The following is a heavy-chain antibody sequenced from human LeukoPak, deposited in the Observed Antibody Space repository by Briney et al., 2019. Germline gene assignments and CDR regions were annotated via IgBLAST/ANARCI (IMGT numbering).Heavy chain of an antibody. V-gene: IGHV4-34*01. D-gene: IGHD6-13*01. CDR2: INHSGST. CDR3: ARGDSSSWSDDY. J-gene: IGHJ4*02. Sequence: SETLSLTCAVYGGSFSGYYWSWIRQPPGKGLEWIGEINHSGSTNYNPSIKSRVTISVDTSKNQFSLKLSSVTAADTAVYYCARGDSSSWSDDYWGQGTLVTVSS. CDR1: GGSFSGYY.